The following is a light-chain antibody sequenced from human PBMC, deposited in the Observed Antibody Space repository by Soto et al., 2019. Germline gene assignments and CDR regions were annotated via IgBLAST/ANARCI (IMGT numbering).Light chain of an antibody. CDR1: QSISRY. CDR3: QQSYSTPRT. J-gene: IGKJ1*01. Sequence: IQMTQSPSSLSASVGDSVTITCGASQSISRYLNWYQQKPGKAPKLLIYAASSLQSGVPSRFSDSGSGTDFTLTISRLQHEDFATYDCQQSYSTPRTFCQGTKVDIK. V-gene: IGKV1-39*01. CDR2: AAS.